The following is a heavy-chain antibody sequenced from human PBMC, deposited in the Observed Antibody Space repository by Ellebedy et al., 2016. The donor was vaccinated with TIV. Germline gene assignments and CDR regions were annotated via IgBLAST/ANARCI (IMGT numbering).Heavy chain of an antibody. J-gene: IGHJ4*02. D-gene: IGHD3-3*01. Sequence: GSLRLSXTVSGGSISSSSYYWGWIRQPPGKGLEWIGSIYYSGNTYYNLSLKSRVTISIDTSKNQFSLRLSSVTAADTAIYRCARRKVTIPRADAYFDYWGQGILVTVSS. CDR2: IYYSGNT. V-gene: IGHV4-39*01. CDR1: GGSISSSSYY. CDR3: ARRKVTIPRADAYFDY.